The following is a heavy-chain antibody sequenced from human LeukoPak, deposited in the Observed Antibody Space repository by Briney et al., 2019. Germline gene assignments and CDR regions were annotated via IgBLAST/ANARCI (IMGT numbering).Heavy chain of an antibody. D-gene: IGHD4/OR15-4a*01. CDR2: IYYSGST. Sequence: SETLSLTCTVSGGSISSYYWSWIRQPPGKGLEWIGYIYYSGSTNYNPSLKSRVTISVDTSKNQFSPKLSSVTAADTAVYYCARVGANSYGLDVWGKGTTVTVSS. J-gene: IGHJ6*04. CDR1: GGSISSYY. CDR3: ARVGANSYGLDV. V-gene: IGHV4-59*01.